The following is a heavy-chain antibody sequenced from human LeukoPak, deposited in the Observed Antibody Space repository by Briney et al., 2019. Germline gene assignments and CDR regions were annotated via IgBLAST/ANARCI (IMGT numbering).Heavy chain of an antibody. D-gene: IGHD3-22*01. J-gene: IGHJ4*02. CDR3: ASTTRAYYYDSSGYYPFDY. Sequence: GASVKVSCKASGYTFTSYGISWVRQAPGQGLEWMGWISAYNGNTNYAQKLQGRVTMTTDTSTSTAYMELRSLRSDDTAVYYCASTTRAYYYDSSGYYPFDYWGQGTLVTVSS. CDR1: GYTFTSYG. V-gene: IGHV1-18*01. CDR2: ISAYNGNT.